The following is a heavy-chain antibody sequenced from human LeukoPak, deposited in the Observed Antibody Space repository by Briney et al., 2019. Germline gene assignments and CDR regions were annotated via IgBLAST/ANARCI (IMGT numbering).Heavy chain of an antibody. Sequence: ASVKVSCKASGYSFTGYYMHWVRQAPGQGLEWMGCINPDSGGTNYAQKFQGRVTMTRDTSITTAYMELSRLTSDDTAVYYCASGYSDYADYYNYYMDVWGKGTTVTVSS. CDR1: GYSFTGYY. CDR2: INPDSGGT. V-gene: IGHV1-2*02. D-gene: IGHD4-11*01. CDR3: ASGYSDYADYYNYYMDV. J-gene: IGHJ6*03.